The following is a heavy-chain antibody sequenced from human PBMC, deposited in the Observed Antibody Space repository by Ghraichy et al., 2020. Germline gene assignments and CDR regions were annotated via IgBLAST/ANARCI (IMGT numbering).Heavy chain of an antibody. D-gene: IGHD2-21*02. CDR3: AKALRPVVVTAQPDY. CDR2: ISWDGGST. J-gene: IGHJ4*02. CDR1: GFTFDDYT. Sequence: GESLNISCAASGFTFDDYTMHWVRQALGKGLEWVSLISWDGGSTYYTDSVKGRFTISRDNSKNSLYLQMNSLRTEDTALYYCAKALRPVVVTAQPDYWGQGTLVTVSS. V-gene: IGHV3-43*01.